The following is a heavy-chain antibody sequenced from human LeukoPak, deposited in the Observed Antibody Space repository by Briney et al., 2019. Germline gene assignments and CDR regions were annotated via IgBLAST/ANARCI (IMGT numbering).Heavy chain of an antibody. J-gene: IGHJ6*02. CDR2: ISGDGGST. D-gene: IGHD5-24*01. CDR1: GFTFDDYA. CDR3: AKDMIVEMATIFEYYYGMDV. Sequence: GGSLRLSCAASGFTFDDYAMHWVRQAPGKGLEWVSLISGDGGSTYYADSVKGRFTISRDNSKNSLYLQMNGLRTEDTALYYCAKDMIVEMATIFEYYYGMDVWGQGTTVTVSS. V-gene: IGHV3-43*02.